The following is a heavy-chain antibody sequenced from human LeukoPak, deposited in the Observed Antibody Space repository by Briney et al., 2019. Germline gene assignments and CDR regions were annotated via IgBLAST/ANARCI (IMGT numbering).Heavy chain of an antibody. CDR1: GGSFSGYY. Sequence: SETLSFTCAVYGGSFSGYYWSWIRQPPGKGLEWIGEINHSGSTNYNPSLKSRVTISVGASKTQFSLTLSSVTAADTAVYYCAREGLKSISARPYYFDYCGQATLVTVS. V-gene: IGHV4-34*01. CDR2: INHSGST. D-gene: IGHD6-6*01. CDR3: AREGLKSISARPYYFDY. J-gene: IGHJ4*02.